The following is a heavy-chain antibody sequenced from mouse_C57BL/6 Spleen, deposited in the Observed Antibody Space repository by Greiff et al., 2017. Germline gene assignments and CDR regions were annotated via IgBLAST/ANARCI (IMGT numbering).Heavy chain of an antibody. CDR1: GYTFTSYW. CDR2: IDPSDSYT. J-gene: IGHJ1*03. V-gene: IGHV1-59*01. Sequence: VQLQQPGAELVRPGTSVTLSCKASGYTFTSYWMHWVKQRPGQGLEWIGVIDPSDSYTNYNQKFKGKATLTVDTSSSTAYMQLSSLTSEDSPVYYCASIYYYCRGYFDVWGTGTTVTVSS. CDR3: ASIYYYCRGYFDV. D-gene: IGHD1-1*01.